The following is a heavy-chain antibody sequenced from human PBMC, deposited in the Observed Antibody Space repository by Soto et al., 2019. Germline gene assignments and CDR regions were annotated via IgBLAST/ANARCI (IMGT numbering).Heavy chain of an antibody. D-gene: IGHD3-3*01. J-gene: IGHJ4*02. V-gene: IGHV5-51*01. CDR1: GYSLSTYW. Sequence: ESLKISCKGSGYSLSTYWIGWVRQMPGKGLEWMGIIYPADSDTKYSPSFQGQVTMSADKSINTAYLQWSSLKASDTAMYYRARHSNYDFWSAYPDYWGQGALVTVSS. CDR2: IYPADSDT. CDR3: ARHSNYDFWSAYPDY.